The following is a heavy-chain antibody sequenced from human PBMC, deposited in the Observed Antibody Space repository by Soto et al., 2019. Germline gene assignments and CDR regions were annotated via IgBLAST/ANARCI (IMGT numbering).Heavy chain of an antibody. CDR1: GFTFSGSA. V-gene: IGHV3-73*01. J-gene: IGHJ4*02. CDR2: IRSKANSYAT. D-gene: IGHD3-3*01. CDR3: TMHFGGVMATISNFGY. Sequence: GGSLRLSCAASGFTFSGSAMHWVRQASGKGLEWVGRIRSKANSYATAYAASVKGRFTISRDDSKNTAYLQMNSLKTEDTAVYYCTMHFGGVMATISNFGYWGQGTLVTVSS.